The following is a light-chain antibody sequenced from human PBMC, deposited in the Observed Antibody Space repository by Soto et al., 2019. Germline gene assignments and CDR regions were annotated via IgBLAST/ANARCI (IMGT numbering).Light chain of an antibody. J-gene: IGKJ5*01. Sequence: EIVLTQSPATLSLSPGERATLSCRASQSVSSYLAWYQQRPGQAPRLLIYDASNRATGVPARFSGSGSGTDLTLTISILEPEYFAVYSCQQRSSWPPTFGQGTRLEIK. CDR3: QQRSSWPPT. V-gene: IGKV3-11*01. CDR1: QSVSSY. CDR2: DAS.